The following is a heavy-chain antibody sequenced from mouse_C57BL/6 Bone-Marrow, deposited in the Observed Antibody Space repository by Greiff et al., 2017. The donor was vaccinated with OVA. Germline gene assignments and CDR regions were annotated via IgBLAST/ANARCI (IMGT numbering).Heavy chain of an antibody. CDR3: DRGNCGSSFYAMDY. D-gene: IGHD1-1*01. CDR1: GFNIKNTY. J-gene: IGHJ4*01. Sequence: VQLQQSVAELVRPGASVKLSCTASGFNIKNTYMHWVKQRPEQGLEWIGRIDPANDNTKYAPKFQGKATMTADTSSNTAYLQLSSLSSGDTAVNCCDRGNCGSSFYAMDYWGQGTSVTVSS. CDR2: IDPANDNT. V-gene: IGHV14-3*01.